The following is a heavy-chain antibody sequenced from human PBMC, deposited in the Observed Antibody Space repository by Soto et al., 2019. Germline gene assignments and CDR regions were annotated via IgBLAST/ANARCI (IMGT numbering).Heavy chain of an antibody. CDR1: GYTFTSYG. CDR2: ISAYNGNT. J-gene: IGHJ3*02. Sequence: ASVKVSCKASGYTFTSYGISWLRLAPGQGLEWMGWISAYNGNTNYAQKLQGRVTMTTDTSTSTAYMELRSLRSDDTAVYYCARDVLDGANDAFDIWGQGTMVTVSS. V-gene: IGHV1-18*01. D-gene: IGHD3-3*01. CDR3: ARDVLDGANDAFDI.